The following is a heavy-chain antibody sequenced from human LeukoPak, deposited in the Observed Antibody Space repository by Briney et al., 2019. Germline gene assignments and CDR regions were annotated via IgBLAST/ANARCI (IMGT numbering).Heavy chain of an antibody. V-gene: IGHV4-30-2*01. CDR3: ARHQTHCGGDCYFSP. CDR1: GVSISSGGYS. D-gene: IGHD2-21*02. J-gene: IGHJ4*02. CDR2: IYHSGST. Sequence: PSQTLSLTCAVSGVSISSGGYSWSWIRQPPGKGLEWIGYIYHSGSTYYNPSLKSRVTVSVDTSKNQFSLKLTSVTAADTAVYYCARHQTHCGGDCYFSPWGRGTLVTVSS.